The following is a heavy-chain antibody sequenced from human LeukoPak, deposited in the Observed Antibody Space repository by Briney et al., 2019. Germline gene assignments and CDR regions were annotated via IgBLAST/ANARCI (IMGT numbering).Heavy chain of an antibody. CDR1: GGSISSSSYY. CDR2: IYYSGST. J-gene: IGHJ4*02. Sequence: PSETLSLTCTVSGGSISSSSYYWGWIRQPPGKGLEWIGSIYYSGSTYYNPSLKSRVTISVDTSKNQFSLKLSSVTAADTAVYYCARQAGDGPIHWGQGTLVTVSS. V-gene: IGHV4-39*01. D-gene: IGHD5-24*01. CDR3: ARQAGDGPIH.